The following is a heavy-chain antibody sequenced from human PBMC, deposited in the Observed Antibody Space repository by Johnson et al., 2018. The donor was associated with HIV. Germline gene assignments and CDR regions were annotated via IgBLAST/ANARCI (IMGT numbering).Heavy chain of an antibody. J-gene: IGHJ3*02. Sequence: VQLVESGGGVVRPGGSLRLSCAVSGFTFDDYGMSWVRQAPGKGLEWVSGINWNGGSTGYADSVKGRFTISRDNSKNTLYLQMNSLRAEDTTVYYCAKDLGDAVGTTHDAFDIWGQGTMVTVSS. CDR1: GFTFDDYG. CDR3: AKDLGDAVGTTHDAFDI. D-gene: IGHD1-26*01. CDR2: INWNGGST. V-gene: IGHV3-20*04.